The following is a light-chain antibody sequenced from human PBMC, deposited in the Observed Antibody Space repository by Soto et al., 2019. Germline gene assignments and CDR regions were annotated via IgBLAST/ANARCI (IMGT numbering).Light chain of an antibody. CDR2: AVS. J-gene: IGKJ2*01. CDR3: MQATHWPHT. CDR1: QGLVYTDGNTY. V-gene: IGKV2-30*01. Sequence: DVVMTQSPLSLPVTLGQPASISCRSSQGLVYTDGNTYLTWFQQRPGRSPRRLIYAVSNRDSGVPDRCSGSGSGTEFTLKISRVEAEDVAIYYCMQATHWPHTFGQGTKLEIK.